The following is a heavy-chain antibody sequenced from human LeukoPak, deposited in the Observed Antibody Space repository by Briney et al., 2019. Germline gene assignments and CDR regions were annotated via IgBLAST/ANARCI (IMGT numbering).Heavy chain of an antibody. Sequence: SETLSLTCTVSGGSISHYYWSWIRQPPGKGLEWIGYIYYSGTTNYNPSLKSRVTISVDTSKNQFSLKLNSVTAADTAVYYCAREDPQTKVPEGMDVWGQGTTVTVSS. D-gene: IGHD4/OR15-4a*01. CDR3: AREDPQTKVPEGMDV. J-gene: IGHJ6*02. CDR2: IYYSGTT. CDR1: GGSISHYY. V-gene: IGHV4-59*01.